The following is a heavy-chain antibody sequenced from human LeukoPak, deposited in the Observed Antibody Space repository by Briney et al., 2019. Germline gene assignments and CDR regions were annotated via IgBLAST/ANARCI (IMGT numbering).Heavy chain of an antibody. CDR2: ISGSGGRT. V-gene: IGHV3-23*01. CDR3: AKDLFSGSSWYDYMDV. CDR1: GLTFSSYG. D-gene: IGHD6-13*01. J-gene: IGHJ6*03. Sequence: PGGSLRLSCAASGLTFSSYGMNWVRQAPGKGLEWVSAISGSGGRTYYADSVKGRFTISRDNSKNTLYLQMNSLRAEDTAVYYCAKDLFSGSSWYDYMDVWGKGTTVTVSS.